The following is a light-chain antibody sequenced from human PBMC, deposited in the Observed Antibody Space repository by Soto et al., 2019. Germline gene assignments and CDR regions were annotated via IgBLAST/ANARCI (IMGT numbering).Light chain of an antibody. Sequence: DIQMTQSPSSLSASVGDRVTITCRASQRISSYVNWYQQKPGKAPMLLIYAASSLQSGVPSRFSGSGSWTYFTLTTSSLQPEDFATYFCQQGYTTPTFGQGTKVEIK. CDR2: AAS. CDR1: QRISSY. J-gene: IGKJ1*01. CDR3: QQGYTTPT. V-gene: IGKV1-39*01.